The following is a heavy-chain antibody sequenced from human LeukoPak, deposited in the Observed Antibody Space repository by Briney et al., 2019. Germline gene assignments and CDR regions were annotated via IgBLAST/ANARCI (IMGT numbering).Heavy chain of an antibody. V-gene: IGHV4-34*01. J-gene: IGHJ5*02. CDR2: INESETT. CDR1: GGSFSGYS. Sequence: SETLSLTCAVYGGSFSGYSWSWIRQPPGEGLEWIGEINESETTNYKSSLKSRVTISVDTSKRQFSLKLSSVTAADTAVYYCARDSNARRYNWFDPWGQGTLVTVSS. CDR3: ARDSNARRYNWFDP. D-gene: IGHD2-2*01.